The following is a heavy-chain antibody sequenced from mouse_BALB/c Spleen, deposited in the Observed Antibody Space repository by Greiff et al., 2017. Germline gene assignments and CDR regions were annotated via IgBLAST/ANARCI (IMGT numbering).Heavy chain of an antibody. J-gene: IGHJ4*01. V-gene: IGHV1-5*01. CDR1: GYTFTSYW. CDR2: IYPGNSDT. CDR3: TGGLLYAMDY. D-gene: IGHD2-3*01. Sequence: EVKVVESGTVLARPGASVKMSCKASGYTFTSYWMHWVKQRPGQGLEWIGAIYPGNSDTSYNQKFKGKAKLTAVTSTSTAYMELSSLTNEDSAVYYCTGGLLYAMDYWGQGTSVTVSS.